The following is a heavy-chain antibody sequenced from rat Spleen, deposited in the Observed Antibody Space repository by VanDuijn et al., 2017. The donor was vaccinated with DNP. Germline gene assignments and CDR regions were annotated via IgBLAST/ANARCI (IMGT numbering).Heavy chain of an antibody. D-gene: IGHD5-1*01. CDR2: ISTSGGST. J-gene: IGHJ2*01. CDR1: GFSFSDYA. CDR3: ARWSGYFDY. Sequence: EVQLVESGGGLVQPGNSLKLSCVASGFSFSDYAMAWVRQAPTKGLEWVASISTSGGSTYYRDSVKGRFTVSRDNAKSTLYLQMDSLRSEDTATYYCARWSGYFDYWGQGVMVTVSS. V-gene: IGHV5S23*01.